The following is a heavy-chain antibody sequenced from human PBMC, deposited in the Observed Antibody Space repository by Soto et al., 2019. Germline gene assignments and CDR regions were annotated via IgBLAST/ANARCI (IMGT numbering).Heavy chain of an antibody. CDR2: SIPIFGTA. CDR3: ARKNPRITIFGVVDRGPDYYCGMDV. J-gene: IGHJ6*02. V-gene: IGHV1-69*01. CDR1: GGTFSSYA. D-gene: IGHD3-3*01. Sequence: QVQLVQSGAEVKKPGSSVKVSCKASGGTFSSYAISWVRQAPGQGLEWMGGSIPIFGTANYEQKFQGRVTITADESTSRAYRELSSLRSEDTAVYYCARKNPRITIFGVVDRGPDYYCGMDVWGQGTTVTVSS.